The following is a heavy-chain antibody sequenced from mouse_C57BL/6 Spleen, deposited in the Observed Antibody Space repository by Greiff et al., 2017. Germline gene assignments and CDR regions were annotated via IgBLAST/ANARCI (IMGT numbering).Heavy chain of an antibody. CDR3: ARWLLNWYFDV. Sequence: QVQLKESGAELVKPGASVKISCKASGYAFSSYWMNWVKQRPGKGLEWIGQIYPGDGDTNYNGKFKGKATLTADKSSSTAYMQLSSLTSEDSAVYFCARWLLNWYFDVWGTGTTVTVSS. D-gene: IGHD2-3*01. CDR1: GYAFSSYW. J-gene: IGHJ1*03. V-gene: IGHV1-80*01. CDR2: IYPGDGDT.